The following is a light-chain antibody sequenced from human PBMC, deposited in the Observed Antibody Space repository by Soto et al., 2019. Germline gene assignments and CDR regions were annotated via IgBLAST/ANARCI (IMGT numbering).Light chain of an antibody. CDR2: EVS. Sequence: QSALTQPPSASGSHGQSVTISCTGTSSDVGGYNYVSWYQQHPGKAPKLMIYEVSKRPSGVPDRLSGSKSGNTASLTVSGLQAEDEADYYCSSYAGSNNFGVVFGGGTKLTVL. CDR1: SSDVGGYNY. J-gene: IGLJ2*01. V-gene: IGLV2-8*01. CDR3: SSYAGSNNFGVV.